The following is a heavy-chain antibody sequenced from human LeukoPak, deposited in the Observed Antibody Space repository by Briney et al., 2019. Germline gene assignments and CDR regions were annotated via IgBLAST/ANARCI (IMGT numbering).Heavy chain of an antibody. CDR2: ISSSGTTI. CDR3: ARNRGYGGYDSDY. J-gene: IGHJ4*02. V-gene: IGHV3-11*01. D-gene: IGHD5-12*01. CDR1: GFSFSDYY. Sequence: PGGSLRLSCAASGFSFSDYYMSWIRQAPGKGLEWVSYISSSGTTIYYADSVNGRFTISRDNAKNSLYLQMNSLRAEDTAVYYCARNRGYGGYDSDYWGQGTLVTVSS.